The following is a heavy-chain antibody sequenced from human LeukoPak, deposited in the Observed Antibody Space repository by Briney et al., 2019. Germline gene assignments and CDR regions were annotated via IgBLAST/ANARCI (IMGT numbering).Heavy chain of an antibody. CDR1: GFTVSSNY. V-gene: IGHV3-53*01. CDR3: ARDEGGSSYII. J-gene: IGHJ3*02. D-gene: IGHD1-26*01. Sequence: GGSLRLSCAASGFTVSSNYMSWVRQAPGKGLEWVSVIYSGGSTYYADSVKGRFTISRDNAKNSLYLQMNGLRAEDTAVYYCARDEGGSSYIIWGQGTMVTVSS. CDR2: IYSGGST.